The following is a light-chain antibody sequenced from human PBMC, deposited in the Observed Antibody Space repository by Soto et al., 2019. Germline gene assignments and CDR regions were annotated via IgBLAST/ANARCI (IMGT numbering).Light chain of an antibody. CDR1: QSIRFW. CDR2: DAS. Sequence: DIQMTQSPSTLSASVGDRVTITCRASQSIRFWLAWYQQKPGSAPNLLIYDASTLGSRVPSRVSDSGSGTESTLTISNLHPEDFASYYCQQYNSCPLTFGGGTMVVIK. J-gene: IGKJ4*01. CDR3: QQYNSCPLT. V-gene: IGKV1-5*01.